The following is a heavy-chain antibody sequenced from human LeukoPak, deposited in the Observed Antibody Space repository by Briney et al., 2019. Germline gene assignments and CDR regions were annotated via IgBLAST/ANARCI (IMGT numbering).Heavy chain of an antibody. D-gene: IGHD3-9*01. CDR2: IRSKANSYAT. CDR1: GFTFSGSA. V-gene: IGHV3-73*01. Sequence: GGSLRLSCAASGFTFSGSAMHWVRQASGKGLEWVGRIRSKANSYATAYAASVKGRFTISRDDSKNTAYLQMNGLRAVDTAVYYCAKDRRRDDVLTGSFSGWGQGTLVTVSS. CDR3: AKDRRRDDVLTGSFSG. J-gene: IGHJ4*02.